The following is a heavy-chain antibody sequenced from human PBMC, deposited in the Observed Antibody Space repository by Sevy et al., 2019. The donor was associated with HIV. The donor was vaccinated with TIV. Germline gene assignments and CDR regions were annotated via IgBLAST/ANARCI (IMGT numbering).Heavy chain of an antibody. CDR3: AKDGGSHTVTGYLDY. CDR2: IRYDGSNK. CDR1: GFTFSSYG. Sequence: GGSLRLSCAASGFTFSSYGMHWVRQAPGKGLEWVAFIRYDGSNKYYADSVKGRFTISRDNSKNTLYLQMNSLRAEDTAVYYCAKDGGSHTVTGYLDYWGQGTLVTVSS. J-gene: IGHJ4*02. D-gene: IGHD1-26*01. V-gene: IGHV3-30*02.